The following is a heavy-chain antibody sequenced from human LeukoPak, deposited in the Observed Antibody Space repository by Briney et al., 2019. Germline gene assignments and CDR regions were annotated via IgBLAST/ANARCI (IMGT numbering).Heavy chain of an antibody. D-gene: IGHD5-18*01. Sequence: PGGSLRLSCAASGFTFSSYAMSWVRQAPGKGLEWVSAISGSGGSTYYADSVKGRFTISRDNSKNTLYLQMDSLRAEDTAVYYCAKVSLSGSYGYSNWGQGTLVTVSS. CDR2: ISGSGGST. V-gene: IGHV3-23*01. CDR1: GFTFSSYA. J-gene: IGHJ4*02. CDR3: AKVSLSGSYGYSN.